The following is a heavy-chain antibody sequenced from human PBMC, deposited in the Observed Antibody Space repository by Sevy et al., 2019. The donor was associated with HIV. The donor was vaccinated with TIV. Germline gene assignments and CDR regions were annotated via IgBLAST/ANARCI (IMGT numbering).Heavy chain of an antibody. CDR1: GFTFSIYS. J-gene: IGHJ4*02. CDR2: ISSSSSYI. V-gene: IGHV3-21*01. CDR3: ARARGDGLFDY. Sequence: GGSLRLSCAASGFTFSIYSMNWVRQAPGKGLEWVSSISSSSSYIYYADSVKGRFTISRDNAKNSLYLQMNSLRAEDTAVYYCARARGDGLFDYWGQGTLVTVSS. D-gene: IGHD3-10*01.